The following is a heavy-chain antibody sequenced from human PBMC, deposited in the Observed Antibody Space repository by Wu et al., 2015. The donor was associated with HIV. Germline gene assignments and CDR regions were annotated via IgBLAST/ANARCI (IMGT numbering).Heavy chain of an antibody. Sequence: QVQLVQSGAEVKKPGAPVKVSCKTSGYTFTDYFMHWVRQAPGQGLEWMGRTNVNTGGTNYAPKFQGRVTMTRDTSITTAYMELSRLTSDDTAVYYCARDELFRVDDAFDMWGQGTVVIVSS. J-gene: IGHJ3*02. CDR3: ARDELFRVDDAFDM. V-gene: IGHV1-2*06. CDR2: TNVNTGGT. CDR1: GYTFTDYF. D-gene: IGHD2-15*01.